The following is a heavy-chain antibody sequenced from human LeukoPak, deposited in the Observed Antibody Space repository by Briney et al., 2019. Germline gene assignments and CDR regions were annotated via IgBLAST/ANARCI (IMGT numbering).Heavy chain of an antibody. J-gene: IGHJ4*02. D-gene: IGHD3-10*01. Sequence: GGSLRLSCAASGFTFSSYWMHWVRHATGKGLVWVSRIKSDGSDTTYADSVKGRFTISRDNAKNMLYLQMNSLRAEDTAVYYCVNYGWGRPAWGQGTLVTVSS. CDR2: IKSDGSDT. CDR1: GFTFSSYW. CDR3: VNYGWGRPA. V-gene: IGHV3-74*03.